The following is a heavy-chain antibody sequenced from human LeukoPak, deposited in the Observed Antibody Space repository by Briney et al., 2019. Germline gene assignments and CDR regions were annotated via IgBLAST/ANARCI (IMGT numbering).Heavy chain of an antibody. CDR2: FDPEDGET. D-gene: IGHD2-15*01. CDR1: GYTLTELS. V-gene: IGHV1-24*01. CDR3: ATAIVVVVAATTYFDY. Sequence: PGASVKGSCKVSGYTLTELSMHWVRQAPGKGLEWMGGFDPEDGETIYAQKFQGRVTMTEDTSTDTAYMELSSLRSGDTAVYYCATAIVVVVAATTYFDYWGQGTLVTVSS. J-gene: IGHJ4*02.